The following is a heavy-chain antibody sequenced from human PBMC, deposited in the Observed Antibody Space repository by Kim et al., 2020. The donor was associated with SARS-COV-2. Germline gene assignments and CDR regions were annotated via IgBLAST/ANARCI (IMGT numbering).Heavy chain of an antibody. J-gene: IGHJ4*02. CDR1: GFTFSSYA. Sequence: GGSLRLSCAASGFTFSSYAMHWVRQAPGKGLECVALISYDGSNKYYADSVKGRFTISRDNSKNTLYLQMNSLRAEDTAVYYCARDIGSSLDYWGQGTLVTVSS. D-gene: IGHD3-3*01. CDR2: ISYDGSNK. CDR3: ARDIGSSLDY. V-gene: IGHV3-30-3*01.